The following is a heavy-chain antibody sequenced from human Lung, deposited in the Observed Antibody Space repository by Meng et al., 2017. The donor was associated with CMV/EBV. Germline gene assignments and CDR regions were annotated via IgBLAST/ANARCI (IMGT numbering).Heavy chain of an antibody. CDR2: IKTSDGGT. D-gene: IGHD2-21*02. CDR3: ATRPDYYLLYCFDY. V-gene: IGHV1-2*02. Sequence: ASXXVSXKASGYRFTAYYIHWVRQAPGQGLEWMGWIKTSDGGTLYTQKFQGRVTMTRDAYNKTAYMELKSLTSGDAAVYLCATRPDYYLLYCFDYWGQGTXVTVSS. J-gene: IGHJ4*02. CDR1: GYRFTAYY.